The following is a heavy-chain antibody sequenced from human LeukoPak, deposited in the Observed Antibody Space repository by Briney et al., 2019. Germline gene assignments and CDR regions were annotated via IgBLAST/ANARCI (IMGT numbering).Heavy chain of an antibody. V-gene: IGHV3-48*03. D-gene: IGHD3-10*02. CDR1: GFTFSSYE. J-gene: IGHJ6*04. CDR2: ISSSGSTI. Sequence: GGSLRLYCAASGFTFSSYEMNWVRQAPGKGLEWVSYISSSGSTIYYADSVKGGFTTSRDNAKNSLYLQMNSLRAEDTAVYYCAELGITMIGGVWGKGTTVTISS. CDR3: AELGITMIGGV.